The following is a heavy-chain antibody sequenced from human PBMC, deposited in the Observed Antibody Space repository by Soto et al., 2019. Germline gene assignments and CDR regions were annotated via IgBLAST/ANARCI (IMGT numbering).Heavy chain of an antibody. D-gene: IGHD2-15*01. J-gene: IGHJ4*02. Sequence: SETLSLTFPVSGASISYGGFSWIWTRQSTAKSLEWIGYLWHLEKSYLHPSFKSRLTTSIDRSRNQFSLNLSSVTAADRAVYYCVRGGGEDTFDYWGQGVLVTVSS. V-gene: IGHV4-30-2*06. CDR1: GASISYGGFS. CDR3: VRGGGEDTFDY. CDR2: LWHLEKS.